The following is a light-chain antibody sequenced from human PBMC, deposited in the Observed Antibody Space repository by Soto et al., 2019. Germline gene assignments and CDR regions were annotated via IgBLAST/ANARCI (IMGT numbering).Light chain of an antibody. J-gene: IGLJ1*01. CDR2: NVS. CDR1: SSDVGGYNS. V-gene: IGLV2-14*01. Sequence: QSVLTQPASVSGSPGQSITISCSGTSSDVGGYNSVSWYQQHPGKAPKLMIYNVSNRPSGVSNRFSGSKSGNTASLTISGLQAEDEADYYCSSYTSSSTYIFGTGTKVTVL. CDR3: SSYTSSSTYI.